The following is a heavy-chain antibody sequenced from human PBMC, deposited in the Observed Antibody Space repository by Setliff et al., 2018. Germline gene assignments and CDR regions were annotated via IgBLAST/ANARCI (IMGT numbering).Heavy chain of an antibody. CDR1: GYSISSGYY. J-gene: IGHJ4*02. Sequence: SETLSLTCTVSGYSISSGYYWGWIRQPPGKGLEWIGSTYHSGSTYYNPSLKSRVTISVDTSKNQFSLKLSSVTAADTAVYYCARVGDSSGWYFSRYFDYWGQGTLVTVSS. CDR3: ARVGDSSGWYFSRYFDY. V-gene: IGHV4-38-2*02. D-gene: IGHD6-19*01. CDR2: TYHSGST.